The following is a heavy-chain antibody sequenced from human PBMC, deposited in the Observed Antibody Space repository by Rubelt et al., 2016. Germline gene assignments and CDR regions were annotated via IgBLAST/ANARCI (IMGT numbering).Heavy chain of an antibody. CDR2: TYFRSKWYT. CDR3: ARGYKQAIDY. Sequence: QVQLQQSGPGLVKPSQTLSLTCAISGDSVSNNSATWNWIRQSPSRGLEWLGRTYFRSKWYTDYAESVKSRITVNPDTSKNQFSLQRNSVTPEDTAVYYCARGYKQAIDYWGQGTLVTVSS. CDR1: GDSVSNNSAT. J-gene: IGHJ4*02. D-gene: IGHD5-24*01. V-gene: IGHV6-1*01.